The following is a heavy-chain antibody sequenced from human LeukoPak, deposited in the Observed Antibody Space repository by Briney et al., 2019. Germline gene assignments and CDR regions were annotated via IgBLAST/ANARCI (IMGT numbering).Heavy chain of an antibody. CDR2: IYYSGST. J-gene: IGHJ6*02. V-gene: IGHV4-39*07. D-gene: IGHD4-17*01. Sequence: SETLSLTCTVSGGSISSSSYYWGWIRQPPGKGLEWIGSIYYSGSTYYNPSLKSRVTISVDTSKNQFSLKLSSVTAADTAVYYCARGDTVTTPHRYYGMDVWGQGTTVTVSS. CDR3: ARGDTVTTPHRYYGMDV. CDR1: GGSISSSSYY.